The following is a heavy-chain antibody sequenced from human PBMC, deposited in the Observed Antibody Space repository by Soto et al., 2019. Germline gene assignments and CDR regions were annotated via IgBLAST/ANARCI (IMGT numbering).Heavy chain of an antibody. CDR2: IYYTGST. Sequence: QVQLQESGPGLVKPSETLSLTCTVSGGSISTYYWNWIRQPPGKGLEWIGYIYYTGSTKYNPSLKSRVTMSVDTSKNQFSPKLSSVNAADTAVYYCARPGLDMATTPFDYWGQGTLVTVSS. V-gene: IGHV4-59*08. J-gene: IGHJ4*02. CDR3: ARPGLDMATTPFDY. CDR1: GGSISTYY. D-gene: IGHD5-12*01.